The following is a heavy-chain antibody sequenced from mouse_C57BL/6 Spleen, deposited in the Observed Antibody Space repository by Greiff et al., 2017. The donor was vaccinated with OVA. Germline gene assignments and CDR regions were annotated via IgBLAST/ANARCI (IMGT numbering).Heavy chain of an antibody. CDR3: AHSNYNAMDY. J-gene: IGHJ4*01. CDR2: FNPSSGYT. CDR1: GYTFTSYT. D-gene: IGHD2-5*01. V-gene: IGHV1-4*01. Sequence: VQLQESGAELARPGASVKMSCKASGYTFTSYTMHWVKQRPGQGLEWIGYFNPSSGYTKYNQKFKDKATLTADKSSSTAYMQLSSLTSEDSAVYYCAHSNYNAMDYWGQGTSVTVSS.